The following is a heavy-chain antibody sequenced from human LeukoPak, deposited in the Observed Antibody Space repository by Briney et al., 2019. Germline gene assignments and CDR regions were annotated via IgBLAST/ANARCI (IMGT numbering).Heavy chain of an antibody. CDR1: GFTFSGYW. Sequence: GGSLRLSCAASGFTFSGYWMSWVRQAPGKGLGWVANIKQDGSEKYYVDSVKGRFTISRDNAKNSVYLQMNSLRAEDTAVYYCARDEGYSRAWYSGWFDPWGQGTLVTVSS. CDR2: IKQDGSEK. D-gene: IGHD6-19*01. CDR3: ARDEGYSRAWYSGWFDP. J-gene: IGHJ5*02. V-gene: IGHV3-7*01.